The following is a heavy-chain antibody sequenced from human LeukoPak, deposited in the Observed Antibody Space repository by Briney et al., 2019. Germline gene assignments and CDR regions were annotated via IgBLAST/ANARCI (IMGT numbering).Heavy chain of an antibody. CDR1: GFTFSIYA. J-gene: IGHJ5*02. Sequence: PGGSLRLSCAASGFTFSIYAMSWVRQAPGKGLEWVSIISETGGTTYYADSVNGRFTISRDDSKSTLYLQMSSLRAEDTAVYYCAKDYRPISLERRPNWFDPRGQGTLVIVSS. CDR3: AKDYRPISLERRPNWFDP. CDR2: ISETGGTT. D-gene: IGHD1-1*01. V-gene: IGHV3-23*01.